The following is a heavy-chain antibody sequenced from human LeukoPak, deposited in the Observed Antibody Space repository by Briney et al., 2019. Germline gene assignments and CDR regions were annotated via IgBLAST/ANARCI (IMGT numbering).Heavy chain of an antibody. CDR2: INPNSGGT. CDR1: GYTFTGYY. J-gene: IGHJ3*02. CDR3: ARGWNQLLFGNDAFDI. Sequence: ASVKVSCKASGYTFTGYYMHWVRQAPGQGLEWMGRINPNSGGTNYAQKFQGRVTMTRDTSITTAYMELSRLRSDDTAVYYCARGWNQLLFGNDAFDIWGQGTMVTVSS. V-gene: IGHV1-2*06. D-gene: IGHD2-2*01.